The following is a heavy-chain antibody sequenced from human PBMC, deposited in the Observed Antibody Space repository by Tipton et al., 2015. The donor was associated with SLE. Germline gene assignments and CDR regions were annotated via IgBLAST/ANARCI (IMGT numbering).Heavy chain of an antibody. J-gene: IGHJ3*02. CDR1: GGSISSSSYY. CDR2: IYYSGST. D-gene: IGHD6-6*01. V-gene: IGHV4-39*07. Sequence: TLSLTCTVSGGSISSSSYYWGWIRQPPGKGLEWIGSIYYSGSTYYNPSLKSRVTISVDTSKNQFSLKLSSVTAADTAVYYCARELQQLVAFVIWGQGTMVTVSS. CDR3: ARELQQLVAFVI.